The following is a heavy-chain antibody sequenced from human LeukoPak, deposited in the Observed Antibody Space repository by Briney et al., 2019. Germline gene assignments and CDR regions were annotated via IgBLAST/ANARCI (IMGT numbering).Heavy chain of an antibody. CDR2: IIPILGIA. CDR3: ASFSSIAAAGLAKNWFDP. J-gene: IGHJ5*02. CDR1: VGTFSSYA. D-gene: IGHD6-13*01. V-gene: IGHV1-69*04. Sequence: SVKLSCKSSVGTFSSYAISWVRLAHGQGHELMGRIIPILGIANYAQKFQRRVTITADKSTSTAYMELSSLRSEDTAVYYCASFSSIAAAGLAKNWFDPWGQGTLVTVSS.